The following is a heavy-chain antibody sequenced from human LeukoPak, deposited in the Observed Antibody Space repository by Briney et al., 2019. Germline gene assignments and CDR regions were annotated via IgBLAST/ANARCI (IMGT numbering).Heavy chain of an antibody. CDR3: TTVLRYFLAMDY. CDR2: IKSKTEGGTT. V-gene: IGHV3-15*01. CDR1: GFTFSNAW. D-gene: IGHD3-9*01. J-gene: IGHJ4*02. Sequence: PGGSLRLSCAASGFTFSNAWMSWVRQAPGKGLEWVGRIKSKTEGGTTDYAAPVKGRFTISRDDSKNTLYLQMNSLKTEDTAVYYCTTVLRYFLAMDYWGLGTLVTVSS.